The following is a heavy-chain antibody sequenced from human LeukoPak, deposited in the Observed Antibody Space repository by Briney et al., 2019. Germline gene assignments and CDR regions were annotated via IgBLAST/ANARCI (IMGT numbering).Heavy chain of an antibody. Sequence: GGSLRLSCAASGFTFSNYWMSWVRQAPGKGLEWVANIKQDGSEKYFVDSVRGRFTISRDNAKNSLYLQMNSLRAEDAAVYYCVIGVKQHGHWGQGTLVTVSS. V-gene: IGHV3-7*01. D-gene: IGHD6-13*01. CDR3: VIGVKQHGH. CDR1: GFTFSNYW. J-gene: IGHJ4*02. CDR2: IKQDGSEK.